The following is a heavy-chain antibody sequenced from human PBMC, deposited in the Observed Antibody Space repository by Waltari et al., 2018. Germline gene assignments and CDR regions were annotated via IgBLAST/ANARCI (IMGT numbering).Heavy chain of an antibody. CDR3: ARSNWGWNWFDP. J-gene: IGHJ5*02. V-gene: IGHV4-34*01. CDR2: INHSGST. CDR1: GGSFSGYY. Sequence: QVQLQQWGAGLLKPSETLSLTCAVYGGSFSGYYWSWIRQPPGKGLEWIGEINHSGSTNDNPSLKSRVTISVDTSKNQFSLKLSSVTAADTAVYYCARSNWGWNWFDPWGQGTLVTVSS. D-gene: IGHD7-27*01.